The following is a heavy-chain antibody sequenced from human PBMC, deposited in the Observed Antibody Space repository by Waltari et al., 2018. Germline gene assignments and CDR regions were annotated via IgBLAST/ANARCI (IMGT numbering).Heavy chain of an antibody. CDR1: GFTFRMFA. V-gene: IGHV3-23*01. Sequence: EVQLLESGGGLVQPGGSLRLPCDASGFTFRMFAMGWVRQAPGKGLEWVSSITNRGGGAYYADFVKGRFTISRDNSENTLFLQMNSLSAEDTAVYYCVKVGSSSPAYDYWGQGTQVTVSS. CDR3: VKVGSSSPAYDY. CDR2: ITNRGGGA. D-gene: IGHD6-6*01. J-gene: IGHJ4*02.